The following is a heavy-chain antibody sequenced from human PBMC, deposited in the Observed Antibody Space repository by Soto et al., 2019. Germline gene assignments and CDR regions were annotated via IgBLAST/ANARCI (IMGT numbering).Heavy chain of an antibody. CDR2: ITGTGGNT. D-gene: IGHD1-26*01. CDR1: GFTFSSYA. Sequence: EVQLLESGGGLVQPGGSLRLSCAASGFTFSSYAMSWVRQAPGKGLEWVSTITGTGGNTYYAASITGRFTISRDNSKNTLHLQLNSLRAEDTALYDCAKLVSTCSPGIFWGQGSMVTVSS. CDR3: AKLVSTCSPGIF. J-gene: IGHJ4*02. V-gene: IGHV3-23*01.